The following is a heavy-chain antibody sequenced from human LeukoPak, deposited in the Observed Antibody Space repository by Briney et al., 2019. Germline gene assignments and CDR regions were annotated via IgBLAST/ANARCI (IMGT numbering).Heavy chain of an antibody. V-gene: IGHV3-33*01. CDR3: ARPYSSGWRDAFDI. CDR2: IWYHETNK. CDR1: GFTFSRYG. Sequence: PGGSLRLSCAASGFTFSRYGMHWVRQVPGKGLEWVAVIWYHETNKYHADSVKGRLTISRDNSKNTLYLQMNSLRTEDTAVYYCARPYSSGWRDAFDIWGQGTMVTVSS. J-gene: IGHJ3*02. D-gene: IGHD6-19*01.